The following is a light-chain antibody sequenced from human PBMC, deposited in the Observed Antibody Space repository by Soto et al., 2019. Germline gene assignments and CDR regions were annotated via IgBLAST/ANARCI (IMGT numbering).Light chain of an antibody. CDR1: TSNIGKHD. Sequence: QSVLTQPPSVSAAPRQRVTISCSGSTSNIGKHDVNWYQLVPGKPPKLLIYYDDLLPSGVSDRFSGSRSGTSAYLAISGLQSDDEANYFCSTWDDNLYGGVFGGGTKLTVL. V-gene: IGLV1-36*01. CDR3: STWDDNLYGGV. J-gene: IGLJ3*02. CDR2: YDD.